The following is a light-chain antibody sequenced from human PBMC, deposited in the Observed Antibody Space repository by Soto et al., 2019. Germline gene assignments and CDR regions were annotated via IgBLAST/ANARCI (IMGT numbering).Light chain of an antibody. J-gene: IGLJ1*01. V-gene: IGLV2-23*01. CDR3: SSNADSTTYV. CDR2: EGT. Sequence: QSVLTQPASVSGSPGQSITISRSGTRSDFGTYKLVSWYQQHPGRPPKLVIYEGTERPSGISNRFSASQSGSTASLTISGLQAGDEADYYCSSNADSTTYVFGTGTKVTVL. CDR1: RSDFGTYKL.